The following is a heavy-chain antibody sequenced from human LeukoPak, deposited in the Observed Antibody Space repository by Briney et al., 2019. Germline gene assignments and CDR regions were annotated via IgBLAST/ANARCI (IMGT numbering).Heavy chain of an antibody. CDR2: ISWNSGSI. CDR1: GFAFDDYA. Sequence: GGSLRLSCAASGFAFDDYAMHWVRQAPGKGLEWVSGISWNSGSIGYADSVKGRFTISRDNAKNSLYLQMNSLRAEDTAVYYCAREGSYDSSGYYAVPFDYWGQGTLVTVSS. D-gene: IGHD3-22*01. J-gene: IGHJ4*02. CDR3: AREGSYDSSGYYAVPFDY. V-gene: IGHV3-9*01.